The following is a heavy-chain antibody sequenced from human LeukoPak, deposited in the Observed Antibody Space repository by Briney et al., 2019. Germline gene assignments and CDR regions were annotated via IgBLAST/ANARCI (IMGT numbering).Heavy chain of an antibody. CDR1: GYTFTSYG. J-gene: IGHJ4*02. Sequence: ASVKVSCKASGYTFTSYGISWVRQAPGQGLEWMGWISAYNGNTNYAQKLQGRVTMTTDTSTSTAYMELRSLRSDDTAVYYCARDLSSDIVVVPAAHWGQGTLVTVSS. D-gene: IGHD2-2*01. V-gene: IGHV1-18*01. CDR3: ARDLSSDIVVVPAAH. CDR2: ISAYNGNT.